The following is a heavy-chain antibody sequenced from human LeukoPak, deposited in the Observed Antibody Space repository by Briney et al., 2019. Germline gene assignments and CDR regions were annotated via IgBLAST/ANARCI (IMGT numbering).Heavy chain of an antibody. CDR3: ARGRISN. J-gene: IGHJ4*02. CDR2: INPKTGDT. D-gene: IGHD2-15*01. CDR1: GYTFTGYY. V-gene: IGHV1-2*07. Sequence: ASVNVSCKASGYTFTGYYIHWVRQSPGQGPEWTAWINPKTGDTNYAHKFQGRLTLTRDTSISTAYLQLTDLTSDDTGVFYCARGRISNWGQGTPLLVSS.